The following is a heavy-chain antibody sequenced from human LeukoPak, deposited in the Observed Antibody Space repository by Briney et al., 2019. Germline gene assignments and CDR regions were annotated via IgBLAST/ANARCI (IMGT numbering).Heavy chain of an antibody. Sequence: PGGSLRLSCAASGFTFSSYAMSWVRQAPGKGLEWVSVIYSGGSTYYADSVKGRFTISRDNSKNTLYLQMNSLRAEDTAVYYCARDRQLVRGSNPFREVNYYYYGMDVWGQGTTVTVSS. D-gene: IGHD3-10*01. CDR3: ARDRQLVRGSNPFREVNYYYYGMDV. CDR1: GFTFSSYA. CDR2: IYSGGST. V-gene: IGHV3-66*01. J-gene: IGHJ6*02.